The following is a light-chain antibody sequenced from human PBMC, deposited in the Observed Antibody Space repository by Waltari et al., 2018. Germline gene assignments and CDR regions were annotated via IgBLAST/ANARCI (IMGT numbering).Light chain of an antibody. Sequence: QSVLTQPPSASGTPGQEVTISCSGTSSSVGSNFVFWYQQLPGAAPKLLIFRRGRRPSGVPDRISGSKSGTSASLVITWLRSEDEADYYCAAWDDSLSAYVFGTGTKVTVL. CDR1: SSSVGSNF. V-gene: IGLV1-47*01. CDR3: AAWDDSLSAYV. J-gene: IGLJ1*01. CDR2: RRG.